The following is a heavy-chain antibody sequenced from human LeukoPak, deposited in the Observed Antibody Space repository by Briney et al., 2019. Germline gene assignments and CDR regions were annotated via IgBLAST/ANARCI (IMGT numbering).Heavy chain of an antibody. CDR3: ARGPLEVVVPAARGLYYYYMDV. V-gene: IGHV1-2*02. J-gene: IGHJ6*03. CDR2: INPNSGGT. CDR1: GYTFTGYY. Sequence: ASVKVSCKASGYTFTGYYMHWVRQAPGQGLEWMGWINPNSGGTNYAQKFQGRVTITTDESTSTAYMELSSLRSEDTAVYYCARGPLEVVVPAARGLYYYYMDVWGKGTTVTVSS. D-gene: IGHD2-2*01.